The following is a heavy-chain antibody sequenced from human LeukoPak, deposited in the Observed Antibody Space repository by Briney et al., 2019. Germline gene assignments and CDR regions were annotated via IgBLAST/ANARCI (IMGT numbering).Heavy chain of an antibody. CDR1: GFTFSSYA. D-gene: IGHD3-10*01. CDR3: ARDIGMVRGVIITNHFDY. V-gene: IGHV3-64*01. J-gene: IGHJ4*02. CDR2: ISSNGGST. Sequence: PGGSLRLSCAASGFTFSSYAMHWVRQAPGKGLEYVSAISSNGGSTYYANSVKGRFTISRDNSKNTLYLQMGSLRAEDMAVYYCARDIGMVRGVIITNHFDYWGQGTPVTVSS.